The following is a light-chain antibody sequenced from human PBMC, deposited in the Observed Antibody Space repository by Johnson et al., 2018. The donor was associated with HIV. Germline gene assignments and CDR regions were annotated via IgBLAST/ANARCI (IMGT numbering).Light chain of an antibody. Sequence: QSVLTQPPSVSAAPGQKVTISCSGSSSNIGNNYVSWYQQLPGTAPKLLIYENNKRPSGIPDRFSGSTSGTSATLGIPGLHTGDEADYYCGTWDSSLSASYVFGTGTKVTVL. J-gene: IGLJ1*01. CDR2: ENN. CDR1: SSNIGNNY. CDR3: GTWDSSLSASYV. V-gene: IGLV1-51*02.